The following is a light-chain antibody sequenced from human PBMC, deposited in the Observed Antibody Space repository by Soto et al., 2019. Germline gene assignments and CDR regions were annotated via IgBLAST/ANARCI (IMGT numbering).Light chain of an antibody. CDR2: GGS. CDR1: QSLSSTF. Sequence: EIVMTQSPGTLSLSPGERATLSCRASQSLSSTFLAWYQQRPGQAPRLLIYGGSNRATGVPDRFSGSGSGTDFTLTISRLEPEDFAVYYCPQYGVSPRSFGQGTKVEIK. CDR3: PQYGVSPRS. V-gene: IGKV3-20*01. J-gene: IGKJ1*01.